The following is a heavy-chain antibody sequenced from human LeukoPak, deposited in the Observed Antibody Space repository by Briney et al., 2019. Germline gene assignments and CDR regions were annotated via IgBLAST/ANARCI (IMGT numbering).Heavy chain of an antibody. CDR3: ALRGTTALNAFDI. CDR1: GFTFSHYA. CDR2: ITGSGSRP. D-gene: IGHD1/OR15-1a*01. J-gene: IGHJ3*02. Sequence: GGSLRLSCAASGFTFSHYAMTWVRQAPGKGPEWVSGITGSGSRPSYADSVKGRFTISRDNSKNTLFLQMSSLRAEDTALYYCALRGTTALNAFDIWGQGTMVTVSS. V-gene: IGHV3-23*01.